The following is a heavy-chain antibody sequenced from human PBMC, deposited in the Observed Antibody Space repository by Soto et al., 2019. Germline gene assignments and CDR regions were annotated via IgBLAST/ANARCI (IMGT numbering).Heavy chain of an antibody. J-gene: IGHJ4*02. CDR3: ATDGGYSYGYTFDY. Sequence: QVQLVQSGAEVKKPGASVKVSCKVSGYTLTDLSMHWVRQAPGKGLEWMGGFDPEDGETIYAQKFQGRVTMTEDTSTDTAYMELSSLRSEDTAMYYCATDGGYSYGYTFDYWGQGTLVTVSS. V-gene: IGHV1-24*01. CDR2: FDPEDGET. CDR1: GYTLTDLS. D-gene: IGHD5-18*01.